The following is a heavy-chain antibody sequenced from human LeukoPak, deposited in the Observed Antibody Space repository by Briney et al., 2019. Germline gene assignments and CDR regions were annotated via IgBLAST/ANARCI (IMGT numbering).Heavy chain of an antibody. CDR1: GFSFTTYA. J-gene: IGHJ4*02. D-gene: IGHD6-13*01. V-gene: IGHV3-23*01. CDR3: AKDQYSTNWYSPFDY. Sequence: GGSLRLSCAASGFSFTTYAMSWVRQAPGKGLEWVSAISSGAYTYYAESVKGRFTISRDNSKNTLYLRMNSLRADDTAIYYCAKDQYSTNWYSPFDYWGQGTLVTVSS. CDR2: ISSGAYT.